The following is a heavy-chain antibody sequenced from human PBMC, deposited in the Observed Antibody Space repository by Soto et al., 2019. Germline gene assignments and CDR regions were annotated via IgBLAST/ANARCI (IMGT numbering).Heavy chain of an antibody. D-gene: IGHD3-10*01. V-gene: IGHV2-5*02. Sequence: QITLKESGPTLVKPTQTLTLTCSFSGFSLSTTGVGVGWIRQSPGKALEWLAIIYWDNDKRYSPSLKSRVTITKDTYKNQVVLTVTNMDPVDTVTYYCARSLWFGELHWGQGALVTVSS. CDR3: ARSLWFGELH. CDR1: GFSLSTTGVG. CDR2: IYWDNDK. J-gene: IGHJ4*02.